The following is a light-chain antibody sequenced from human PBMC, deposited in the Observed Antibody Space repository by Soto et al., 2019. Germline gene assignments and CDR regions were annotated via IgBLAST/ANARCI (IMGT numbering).Light chain of an antibody. V-gene: IGLV2-14*01. CDR3: TSYTNRYTYV. Sequence: QSVLTQPASVSGSPGQSITISCTGTSSDVGGYDYVGWYQLHPGKAPKLMIYNVYNRPSGVSFRFSGSKSGNTASLTISGLQTEDEADYYCTSYTNRYTYVLGTGTKVTVL. CDR2: NVY. J-gene: IGLJ1*01. CDR1: SSDVGGYDY.